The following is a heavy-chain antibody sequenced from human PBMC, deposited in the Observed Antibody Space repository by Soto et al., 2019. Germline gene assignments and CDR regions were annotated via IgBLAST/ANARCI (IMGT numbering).Heavy chain of an antibody. J-gene: IGHJ4*02. CDR1: GGSISSGGYY. CDR3: AREPGV. V-gene: IGHV4-31*03. D-gene: IGHD3-10*01. Sequence: QVQLQASGPGLVKPSQTLSLTCTVSGGSISSGGYYWSWIRQHPGKGLEWTGSIYSIGSTCYNPSLKSRVPISVDTSKNPSSLKLSSVTDEDTAVCYCAREPGVWGQGTLVTVSS. CDR2: IYSIGST.